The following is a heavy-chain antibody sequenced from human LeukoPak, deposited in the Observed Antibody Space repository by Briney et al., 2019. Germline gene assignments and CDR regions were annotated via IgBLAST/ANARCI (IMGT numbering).Heavy chain of an antibody. CDR3: ARGWSDSSPYDC. J-gene: IGHJ4*02. V-gene: IGHV3-21*01. Sequence: GGSLRLSCAASGFTFSSYGMHWVRQAPGRGLEWVSTITGGSTYIYYADSVKGRFTISRDNTENSLSLQMNSLRVDDTAVCYCARGWSDSSPYDCWGQGTLVTVSS. CDR2: ITGGSTYI. CDR1: GFTFSSYG. D-gene: IGHD1-1*01.